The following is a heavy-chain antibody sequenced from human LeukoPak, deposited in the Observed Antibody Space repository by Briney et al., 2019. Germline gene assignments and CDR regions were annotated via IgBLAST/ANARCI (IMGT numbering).Heavy chain of an antibody. CDR2: INHSGST. Sequence: SETLPLTCALYGGSFSGYYWSWVRQPPGKGREWIGEINHSGSTNYNPSLKSRVTISVDTSKNQFSLKLSSVTAADTAVYYCARGRSIPAAITPFDPWGQGTLVTVSS. V-gene: IGHV4-34*01. CDR3: ARGRSIPAAITPFDP. J-gene: IGHJ5*02. D-gene: IGHD2-2*01. CDR1: GGSFSGYY.